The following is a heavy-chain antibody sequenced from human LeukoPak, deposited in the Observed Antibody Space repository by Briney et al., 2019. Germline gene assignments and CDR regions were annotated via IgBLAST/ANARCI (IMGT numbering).Heavy chain of an antibody. Sequence: GGSLRLSCAASGFTFSDYYMSWIRQAPGKGLEWVSCISSSGSTIYYADSVKGRFTISRDNAKNSLYLQMNSLRAEDTAVYYCARAGTYDILTGYYPYWGQGTLVTVSS. J-gene: IGHJ4*02. CDR3: ARAGTYDILTGYYPY. D-gene: IGHD3-9*01. V-gene: IGHV3-11*01. CDR2: ISSSGSTI. CDR1: GFTFSDYY.